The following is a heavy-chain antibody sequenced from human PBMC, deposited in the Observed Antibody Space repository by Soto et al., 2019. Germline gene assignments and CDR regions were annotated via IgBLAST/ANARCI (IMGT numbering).Heavy chain of an antibody. CDR1: GFTFSDYA. Sequence: VQLVESGGGVVQPGRSLRLSCAASGFTFSDYAMHWVRQAPGKGLEWVAVVSHDGRNTHYADSVKGRFTISRDSSKNTVSREVTSLRAEDTAGYSCAKGGRQWLVTSDFNYWGQGALVTVSS. D-gene: IGHD6-19*01. V-gene: IGHV3-30*18. CDR2: VSHDGRNT. J-gene: IGHJ4*02. CDR3: AKGGRQWLVTSDFNY.